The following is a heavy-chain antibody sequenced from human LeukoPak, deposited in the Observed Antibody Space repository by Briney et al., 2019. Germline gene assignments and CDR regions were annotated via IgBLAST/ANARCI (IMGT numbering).Heavy chain of an antibody. CDR1: GFTFSSYS. CDR3: AQTRMSYYYYGMDV. CDR2: ISGSSTYI. V-gene: IGHV3-21*04. D-gene: IGHD2-8*01. Sequence: PGGSLRLSCAASGFTFSSYSMNWVRQAPGKGLEWVSSISGSSTYIYYADSVKGRFTISRDSAKNSLYLQMNSLRAEDTAVYYCAQTRMSYYYYGMDVWGQGTTVTVSS. J-gene: IGHJ6*02.